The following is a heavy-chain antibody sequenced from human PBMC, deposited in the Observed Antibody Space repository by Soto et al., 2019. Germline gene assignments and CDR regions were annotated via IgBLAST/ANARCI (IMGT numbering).Heavy chain of an antibody. CDR2: IIPVSGAA. D-gene: IGHD3-10*01. J-gene: IGHJ6*02. Sequence: QVELVQSGADVKQPGSSVKVSCEASGGTFRSYAVSWVRQSPGQGLEWLGGIIPVSGAAKYAQKFQDRVTMTAHKTTRTAFMERSSLKSEDTAVYYCLLVDYTMVRVAIHFYYPMDVWGPGTTVIVS. CDR1: GGTFRSYA. CDR3: LLVDYTMVRVAIHFYYPMDV. V-gene: IGHV1-69*06.